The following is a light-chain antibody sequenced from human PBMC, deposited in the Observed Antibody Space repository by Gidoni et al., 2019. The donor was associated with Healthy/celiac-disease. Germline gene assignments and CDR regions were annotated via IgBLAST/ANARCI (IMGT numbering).Light chain of an antibody. J-gene: IGLJ3*02. CDR1: SSDVGGYNY. Sequence: QSALTQPASVSGSPGQSIPISCTGTSSDVGGYNYVSWYHQHPGKAPKLMIYEVSNRPSGVSNRFSGSKSGNTASLTIPGLQAEDEADYYCSSYTSSSTRVFGGGTKLTVL. V-gene: IGLV2-14*01. CDR2: EVS. CDR3: SSYTSSSTRV.